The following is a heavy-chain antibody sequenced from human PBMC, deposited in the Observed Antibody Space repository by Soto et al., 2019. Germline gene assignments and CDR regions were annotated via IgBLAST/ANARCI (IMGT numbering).Heavy chain of an antibody. CDR1: GFTFDDYA. Sequence: LRLSCAASGFTFDDYAMHWVRQAPGKGLEWVSGITWNSGDITYTGSVKGRFSISRDNAENSLYLHMNSLRPEDTAFYYCARSRGLVSRPLDLWGQGTLVTVSS. CDR3: ARSRGLVSRPLDL. J-gene: IGHJ5*02. CDR2: ITWNSGDI. D-gene: IGHD3-10*01. V-gene: IGHV3-9*01.